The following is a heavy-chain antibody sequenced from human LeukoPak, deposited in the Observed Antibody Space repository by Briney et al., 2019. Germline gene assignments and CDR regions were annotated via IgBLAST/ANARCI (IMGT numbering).Heavy chain of an antibody. D-gene: IGHD3-10*01. J-gene: IGHJ5*02. V-gene: IGHV4-34*01. Sequence: PSETLSLTCAVYGGSFSGYYWSWIRQPPGKGLEWIGEINHSGSTNYNPSLKSRVTISVDTSKNQFSLKLSSVTAADTAVYYCARGPRGIRGFDPWGQGTLVTVSS. CDR2: INHSGST. CDR3: ARGPRGIRGFDP. CDR1: GGSFSGYY.